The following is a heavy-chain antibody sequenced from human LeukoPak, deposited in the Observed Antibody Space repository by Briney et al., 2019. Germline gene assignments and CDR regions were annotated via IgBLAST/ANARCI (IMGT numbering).Heavy chain of an antibody. CDR3: ARGRERYFDWLLYSPDAFDI. CDR1: GFTFSSYS. Sequence: GGSLRLSCAASGFTFSSYSMNWVRQAPGKGLEWVSSISSSSSYIYYADSVKGRFTISRDNAKNSLYLQMNSLRAEDTAVYYCARGRERYFDWLLYSPDAFDIWGQGTMVTVSS. J-gene: IGHJ3*02. CDR2: ISSSSSYI. V-gene: IGHV3-21*01. D-gene: IGHD3-9*01.